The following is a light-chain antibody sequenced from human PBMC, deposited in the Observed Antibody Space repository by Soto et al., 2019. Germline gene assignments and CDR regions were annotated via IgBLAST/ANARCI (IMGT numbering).Light chain of an antibody. CDR1: QSVSNN. CDR3: QQRSNWPLT. CDR2: DAS. Sequence: EIVLTQSPATLSVSPGESATLSCRASQSVSNNLAWYQQKPGQAPRLLIYDASNRATGIPARFSGSGSGTDFTLTISSLEPEDFAVYYCQQRSNWPLTFGGGTKVDIK. V-gene: IGKV3-11*01. J-gene: IGKJ4*01.